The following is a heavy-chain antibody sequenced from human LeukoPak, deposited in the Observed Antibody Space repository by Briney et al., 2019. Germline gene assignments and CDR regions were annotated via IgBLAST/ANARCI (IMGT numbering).Heavy chain of an antibody. D-gene: IGHD3-10*01. Sequence: SETLSLTCTVSGGSISSSSYYWGWIRQPPGKGLEWIGSIYYSGSTYYNPSLKSRVTISVDTSKNQFSLKLSSVTAADTAVYYCARHGTGLLWFGEGVNYFDYWGQGTLVTVSS. CDR2: IYYSGST. V-gene: IGHV4-39*01. CDR1: GGSISSSSYY. CDR3: ARHGTGLLWFGEGVNYFDY. J-gene: IGHJ4*02.